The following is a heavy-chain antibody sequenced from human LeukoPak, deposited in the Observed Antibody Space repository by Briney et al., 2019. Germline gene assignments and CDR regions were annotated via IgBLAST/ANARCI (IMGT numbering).Heavy chain of an antibody. Sequence: SETLSLTCTVSGGSISSYYWSWIRQPPGKGLEWIGYIYYSGSTNYNPSLKSRVTISVDTSKNQFSLKLSSVTAADTAVYYCARDVYDSSGYYLHGAFDIWGQGTMVTVSS. J-gene: IGHJ3*02. CDR1: GGSISSYY. D-gene: IGHD3-22*01. CDR3: ARDVYDSSGYYLHGAFDI. V-gene: IGHV4-59*01. CDR2: IYYSGST.